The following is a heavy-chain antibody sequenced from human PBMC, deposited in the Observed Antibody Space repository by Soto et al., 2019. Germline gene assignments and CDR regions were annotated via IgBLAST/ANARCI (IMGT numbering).Heavy chain of an antibody. J-gene: IGHJ5*02. D-gene: IGHD2-2*01. V-gene: IGHV1-18*01. Sequence: GASVKVSCKASGYTFTSYAISWARQAPGQGLEWMGWISAYNGNTNYAQKLQGRVTMTTDTSTCTAYMELRSLRSDDTAVYYCARDDCSSTSCLAHNWFDPWGQGTLVTVSS. CDR3: ARDDCSSTSCLAHNWFDP. CDR1: GYTFTSYA. CDR2: ISAYNGNT.